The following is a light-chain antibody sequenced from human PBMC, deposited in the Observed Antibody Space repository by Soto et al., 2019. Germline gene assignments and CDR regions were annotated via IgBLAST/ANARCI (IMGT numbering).Light chain of an antibody. CDR1: QSISSY. V-gene: IGKV1-39*01. J-gene: IGKJ1*01. Sequence: DIQMTQSPSSLSASVGDRVTITCRASQSISSYLNWYQQKPGKAPQLLIYAASSLQSGVPSRFSGSGSGKDFTLTISSLQPVDFATYYCQQRYSTPPTFGQGTKVEIK. CDR3: QQRYSTPPT. CDR2: AAS.